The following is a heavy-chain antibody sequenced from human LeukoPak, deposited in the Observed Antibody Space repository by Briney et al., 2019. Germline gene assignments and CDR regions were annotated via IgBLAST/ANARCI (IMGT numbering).Heavy chain of an antibody. D-gene: IGHD6-13*01. V-gene: IGHV4-59*12. J-gene: IGHJ4*02. CDR1: GGSISSYY. CDR3: VRDLGSSTPRGY. Sequence: SETLSLTCTISGGSISSYYWSWIRQPPGKGLEWIGYIYYSGSTNYNPSLKSRAYITVDKSNNQLSLRLTSVTAADTAIYYCVRDLGSSTPRGYWGQGTLVTVSS. CDR2: IYYSGST.